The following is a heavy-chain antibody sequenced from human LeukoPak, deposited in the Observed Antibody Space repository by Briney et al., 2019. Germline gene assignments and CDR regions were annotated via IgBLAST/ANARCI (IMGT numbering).Heavy chain of an antibody. Sequence: GGSLRLSCAASGFTFNTYSMNWVRQAPGKRLEWGSYIAGSSSTIYYADSVKGRFTISRDNAKNSLYLQMNSLRAEDTAVYYCARDISTRGPFDPWGQGTLVTVSS. J-gene: IGHJ5*02. CDR1: GFTFNTYS. D-gene: IGHD3-10*01. CDR3: ARDISTRGPFDP. CDR2: IAGSSSTI. V-gene: IGHV3-48*04.